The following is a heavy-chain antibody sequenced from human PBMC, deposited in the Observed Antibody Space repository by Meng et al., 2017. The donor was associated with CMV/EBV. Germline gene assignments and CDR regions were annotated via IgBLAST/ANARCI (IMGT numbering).Heavy chain of an antibody. CDR2: IYYSGST. CDR1: GGSISSSSYY. J-gene: IGHJ4*02. Sequence: CTVSGGSISSSSYYWGWIRQPPGKGLEWIGSIYYSGSTYYNPSLKSRVTISVDTSKNQFSLKLSSVTAADTAVYYCARGDCSSTSCYPFDYWGQGTLVTVSS. D-gene: IGHD2-2*01. CDR3: ARGDCSSTSCYPFDY. V-gene: IGHV4-39*07.